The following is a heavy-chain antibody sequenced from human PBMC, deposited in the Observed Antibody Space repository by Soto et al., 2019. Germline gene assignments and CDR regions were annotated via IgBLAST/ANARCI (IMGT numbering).Heavy chain of an antibody. J-gene: IGHJ4*02. D-gene: IGHD3-22*01. V-gene: IGHV3-64D*06. Sequence: GGSLRLSCTASGFTFSSYSLYWVRQAPGKGLEYVSAISSGGSTYYTDSVKGRFTISRDNAKNTLYLQMSSLRDEDTAVYYCVIGTSGYYDYWGQGALVTVSS. CDR3: VIGTSGYYDY. CDR1: GFTFSSYS. CDR2: ISSGGST.